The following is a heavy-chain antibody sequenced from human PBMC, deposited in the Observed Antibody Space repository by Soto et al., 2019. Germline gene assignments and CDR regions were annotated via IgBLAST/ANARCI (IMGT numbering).Heavy chain of an antibody. D-gene: IGHD3-16*01. CDR1: GGSFSGYY. J-gene: IGHJ3*02. CDR2: INHSGST. CDR3: ARFKLRRPKYAFDI. V-gene: IGHV4-34*01. Sequence: SETLSLTCAVYGGSFSGYYWSWIRQPPGKGLEWIGEINHSGSTNYNPSLKSRVAISVDTSKNQFSLKLSSVTAADTAVYYCARFKLRRPKYAFDIWGQGTMVTVSS.